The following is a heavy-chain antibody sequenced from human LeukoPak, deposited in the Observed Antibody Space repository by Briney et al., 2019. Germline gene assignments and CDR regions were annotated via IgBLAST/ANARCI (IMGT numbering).Heavy chain of an antibody. CDR2: IYSGGST. CDR1: GFTFSSYG. V-gene: IGHV3-66*01. Sequence: GGSLRLSCAASGFTFSSYGMHWVRQAPGKGLEWVSVIYSGGSTYYADSVKGRFTISRDNSKNTLYLQMNSLRAEDTAVYYCACGYYDSSGYYSFDYWGQGTLVTVSS. CDR3: ACGYYDSSGYYSFDY. J-gene: IGHJ4*02. D-gene: IGHD3-22*01.